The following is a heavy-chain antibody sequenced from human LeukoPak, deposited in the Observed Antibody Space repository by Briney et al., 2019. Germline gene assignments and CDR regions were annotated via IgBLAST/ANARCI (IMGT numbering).Heavy chain of an antibody. CDR1: GFTFSSYG. CDR3: AKNDYVWGSVYYFDY. D-gene: IGHD3-16*01. V-gene: IGHV3-23*01. CDR2: ISGSGGST. J-gene: IGHJ4*02. Sequence: GGSLRLSCAASGFTFSSYGMHWVRQAPGKGLEWVSAISGSGGSTYYADSVKGRFTISRDNSKNTLYLQMNSLRAEDTAVYYCAKNDYVWGSVYYFDYWGQGTLVTVSS.